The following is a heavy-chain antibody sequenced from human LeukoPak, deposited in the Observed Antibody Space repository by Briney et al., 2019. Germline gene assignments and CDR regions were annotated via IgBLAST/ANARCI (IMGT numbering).Heavy chain of an antibody. D-gene: IGHD6-6*01. V-gene: IGHV3-21*01. Sequence: GGSLRLSCAASGFTFSSYSMSWVRQAPGKGLEWVSSISSSSSNIYYADSVKGRFTISRDNAKNSLYLQMNSLRAEDTAVYYCARGRYSSSSPLYYYYYGMDVWGQGTTVTVSS. J-gene: IGHJ6*02. CDR3: ARGRYSSSSPLYYYYYGMDV. CDR1: GFTFSSYS. CDR2: ISSSSSNI.